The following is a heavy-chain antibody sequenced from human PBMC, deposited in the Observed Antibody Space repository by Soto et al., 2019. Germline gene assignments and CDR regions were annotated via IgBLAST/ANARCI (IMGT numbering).Heavy chain of an antibody. J-gene: IGHJ4*02. V-gene: IGHV3-30*04. D-gene: IGHD6-13*01. Sequence: QVPLVESGGGVVQPGRSLRLSSAASGFTFSSYAMHWVRQAPGKGLEWVAVISSDAKNEYYADSAKGRFTISRDNSKNTLNLHMSSLRPEDTAVYYCARGLYSISWCFDYWGQGTLVTVSS. CDR1: GFTFSSYA. CDR2: ISSDAKNE. CDR3: ARGLYSISWCFDY.